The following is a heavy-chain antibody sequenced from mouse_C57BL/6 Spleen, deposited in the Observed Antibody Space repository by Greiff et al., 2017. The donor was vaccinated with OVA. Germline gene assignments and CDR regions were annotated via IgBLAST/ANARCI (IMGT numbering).Heavy chain of an antibody. Sequence: VQLQQPGAELVKPGASVKLSCKASGYTFTSYWMQWVKQRPGQGLEWIGEIDPSDSYTNYNQKFKGKATLTVDTSSSTAYMQLSSLTSEDSAVYYCARGGWLLRGYFDVWGTGTTVTVSS. V-gene: IGHV1-50*01. D-gene: IGHD2-3*01. CDR2: IDPSDSYT. CDR3: ARGGWLLRGYFDV. J-gene: IGHJ1*03. CDR1: GYTFTSYW.